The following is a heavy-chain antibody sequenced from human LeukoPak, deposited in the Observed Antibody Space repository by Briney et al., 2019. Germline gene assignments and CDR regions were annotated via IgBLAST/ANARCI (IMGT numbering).Heavy chain of an antibody. V-gene: IGHV1-69*04. J-gene: IGHJ4*02. Sequence: ASVKVSCKASGGTFSSSAISWVRQAPGQGLGWMGRIISILGIANYAQKFQGRVTITADKSTSTAYMELSSLRSEDTAVYYCARHYDSSGVYWGQGTLVTVSS. CDR3: ARHYDSSGVY. CDR2: IISILGIA. CDR1: GGTFSSSA. D-gene: IGHD5-18*01.